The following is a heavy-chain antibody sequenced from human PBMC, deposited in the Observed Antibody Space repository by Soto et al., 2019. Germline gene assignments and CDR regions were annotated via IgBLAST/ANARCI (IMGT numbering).Heavy chain of an antibody. CDR1: GFTFSSYA. CDR2: VSGSGGST. Sequence: EVQLLESGGGLVQPGGSLRLSCAASGFTFSSYAMRWVRQAPGKGLEWVSAVSGSGGSTYYADSVKGRFTISRDNSKNALYLQMNSLRAEDTAVYYCARRGPGTFFDYWGQGTLVTVSS. J-gene: IGHJ4*02. V-gene: IGHV3-23*01. CDR3: ARRGPGTFFDY. D-gene: IGHD6-13*01.